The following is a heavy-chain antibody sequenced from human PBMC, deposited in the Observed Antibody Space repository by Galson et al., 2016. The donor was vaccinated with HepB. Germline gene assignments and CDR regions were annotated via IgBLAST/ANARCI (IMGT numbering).Heavy chain of an antibody. CDR1: RFTFSSYW. D-gene: IGHD1-26*01. Sequence: SLRLSCAASRFTFSSYWMYWVRQAPGKGLVWVSRINNDGSSTSYADSVKGRFTISRDNAKNTLYLQMNSLRAEVTAVYYRARGPPTVGAISALLDCWGQGTLVTVSS. CDR2: INNDGSST. CDR3: ARGPPTVGAISALLDC. V-gene: IGHV3-74*01. J-gene: IGHJ4*02.